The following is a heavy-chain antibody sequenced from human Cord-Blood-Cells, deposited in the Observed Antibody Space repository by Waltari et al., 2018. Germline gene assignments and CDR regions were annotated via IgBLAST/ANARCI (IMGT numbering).Heavy chain of an antibody. J-gene: IGHJ4*02. D-gene: IGHD3-22*01. CDR3: ARADSSGYYFDY. Sequence: QVQLQESGPGLVTPSETRSLTCAVSGYSISSGYYWGWIRQPPGKGLEWIGSIYHSGSTYYNPSLKSRVTISVDTSKNQFSLKLSSVTAADTAVYYCARADSSGYYFDYWGQGTLVTVSS. CDR1: GYSISSGYY. CDR2: IYHSGST. V-gene: IGHV4-38-2*01.